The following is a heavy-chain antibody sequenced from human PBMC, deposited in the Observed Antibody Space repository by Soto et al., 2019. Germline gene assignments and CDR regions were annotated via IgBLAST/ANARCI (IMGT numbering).Heavy chain of an antibody. D-gene: IGHD2-2*01. V-gene: IGHV1-8*01. Sequence: QVQLVQSGAEVKKPGTSVKVSCKASGYTFTTYDINWVRQAPGQGLEWMGWMTPHSGKTGCAPKFQGRVTMSRDASIRTAYMELSSLRSEDTAVYFCARGWEVPAATFDSWGQGTLVTVSS. CDR3: ARGWEVPAATFDS. CDR2: MTPHSGKT. CDR1: GYTFTTYD. J-gene: IGHJ4*02.